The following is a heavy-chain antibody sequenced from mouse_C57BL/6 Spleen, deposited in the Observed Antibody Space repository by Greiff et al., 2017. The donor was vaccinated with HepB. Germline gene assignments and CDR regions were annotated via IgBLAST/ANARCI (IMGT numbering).Heavy chain of an antibody. J-gene: IGHJ4*01. CDR2: ISYDGSN. Sequence: VQLQQSGPGLVKPSQSLSLTCSVTGYSITSGYYWNWIRQFPGNKLEWMGYISYDGSNNYNPSLKNRISITRDTSKNQFFLKLNSVTTEDTATYYCARGLIMDYWGQGTSVTVSS. V-gene: IGHV3-6*01. CDR3: ARGLIMDY. CDR1: GYSITSGYY. D-gene: IGHD3-3*01.